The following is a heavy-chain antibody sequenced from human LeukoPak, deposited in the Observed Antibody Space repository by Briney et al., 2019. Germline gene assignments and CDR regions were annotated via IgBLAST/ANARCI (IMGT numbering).Heavy chain of an antibody. Sequence: SETLSLTCAVYGGSFSGYYWSWIRQPPGKGLEWIGEINHSGSINYNPSLKSRVTISVDTSKNQFSLKLSSVTAADTAVYYCASGYSSSWPLFDYWGQGTLVTVSS. V-gene: IGHV4-34*01. D-gene: IGHD6-13*01. CDR2: INHSGSI. J-gene: IGHJ4*02. CDR3: ASGYSSSWPLFDY. CDR1: GGSFSGYY.